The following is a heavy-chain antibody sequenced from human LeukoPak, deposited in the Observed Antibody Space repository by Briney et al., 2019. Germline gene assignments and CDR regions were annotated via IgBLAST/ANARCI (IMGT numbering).Heavy chain of an antibody. D-gene: IGHD6-19*01. Sequence: GGSLRLSCAASGFTFSSYSMNWVRQAPGKGLEWVSSISSSSSYIYYADSVKGRFTISRDNAKNSLYLQMNSLRAEDTAVYYCAREVQQWLAETPDYYYYMDVWGKGTTVTVSS. V-gene: IGHV3-21*01. J-gene: IGHJ6*03. CDR1: GFTFSSYS. CDR3: AREVQQWLAETPDYYYYMDV. CDR2: ISSSSSYI.